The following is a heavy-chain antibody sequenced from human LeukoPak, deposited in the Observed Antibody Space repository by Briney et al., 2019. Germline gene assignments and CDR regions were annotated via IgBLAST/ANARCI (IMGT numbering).Heavy chain of an antibody. CDR1: GYSFTSYW. V-gene: IGHV5-10-1*01. CDR3: ARQGSPGYCSGGSCSRSDY. Sequence: GESLRISCKGSGYSFTSYWISWVRQMPGKGLEWMGRIDPSDSYTNYSPSFQGHVTISADKSISTAYLQWSSLKASDTAMYYCARQGSPGYCSGGSCSRSDYWGQGTLVTVSS. D-gene: IGHD2-15*01. CDR2: IDPSDSYT. J-gene: IGHJ4*02.